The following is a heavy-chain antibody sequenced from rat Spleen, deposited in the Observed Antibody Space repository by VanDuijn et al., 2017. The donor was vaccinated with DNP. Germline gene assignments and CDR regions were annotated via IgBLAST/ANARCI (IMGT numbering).Heavy chain of an antibody. CDR2: ISYEGSST. J-gene: IGHJ2*01. CDR3: ARREEY. V-gene: IGHV5-22*01. CDR1: GFTFSDYY. D-gene: IGHD3-7*01. Sequence: EVQLVESGGGLVQPGRSMKLSCAASGFTFSDYYMAWVRQAPKKGLEWVASISYEGSSTYYGDYGKGRFTISRDNAKSTLYLQMNSLRSEETATYYCARREEYWGQGVMVTVSS.